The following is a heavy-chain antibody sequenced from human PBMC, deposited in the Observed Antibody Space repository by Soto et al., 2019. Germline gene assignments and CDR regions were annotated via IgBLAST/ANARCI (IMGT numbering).Heavy chain of an antibody. D-gene: IGHD3-3*01. Sequence: GASVKVSCKASGYIFNGYAMHWVRQAPGQRLEWMAWINGGNGNTRYSQKFQGRVTISRDTSANTVHMELSSLRSEDTAVYYCARAGTVFGLLGNYYGMDVWGQGTTVTVSS. CDR1: GYIFNGYA. CDR3: ARAGTVFGLLGNYYGMDV. CDR2: INGGNGNT. J-gene: IGHJ6*02. V-gene: IGHV1-3*01.